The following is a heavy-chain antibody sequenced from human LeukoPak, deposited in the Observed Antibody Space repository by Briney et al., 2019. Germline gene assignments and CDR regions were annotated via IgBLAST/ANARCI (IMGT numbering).Heavy chain of an antibody. CDR1: GGSFSGYY. Sequence: SETLSLACAVDGGSFSGYYWNWIRQPPGKGLEWIGEINHGGSTNYNPSLKSRVTISVDTSKNQFSLNLSSVTAADTAVYYCARGGTMIRGVIPRDYWGQGTLVTVSS. D-gene: IGHD3-10*01. CDR2: INHGGST. V-gene: IGHV4-34*01. J-gene: IGHJ4*02. CDR3: ARGGTMIRGVIPRDY.